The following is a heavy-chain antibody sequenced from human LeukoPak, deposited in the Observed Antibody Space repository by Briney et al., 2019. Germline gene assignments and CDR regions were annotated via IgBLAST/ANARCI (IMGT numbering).Heavy chain of an antibody. D-gene: IGHD1-26*01. CDR2: IKQDGSEK. CDR3: ARDKTEGASRFDY. Sequence: GGSLRLSCAASGFTFSSYWMSWVRQAPGKGPEWVANIKQDGSEKYYVDSVKGRFTISRDNAKNSLYLQMNSLRAEDTAVYYCARDKTEGASRFDYWGQGTLVTVSS. CDR1: GFTFSSYW. J-gene: IGHJ4*02. V-gene: IGHV3-7*01.